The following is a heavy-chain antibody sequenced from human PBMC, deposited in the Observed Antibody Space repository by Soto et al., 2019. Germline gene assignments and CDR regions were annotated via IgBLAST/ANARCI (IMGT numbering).Heavy chain of an antibody. CDR3: ARDLRGRGSGRFDP. Sequence: WTWIRQHPGKGLEWIGYIYYSGVTYYNPSLKSRVTISVDTSKNQSSLKLSSVTAADTAVYYCARDLRGRGSGRFDPWGQSTLVTVSS. J-gene: IGHJ5*02. V-gene: IGHV4-31*02. D-gene: IGHD3-10*01. CDR2: IYYSGVT.